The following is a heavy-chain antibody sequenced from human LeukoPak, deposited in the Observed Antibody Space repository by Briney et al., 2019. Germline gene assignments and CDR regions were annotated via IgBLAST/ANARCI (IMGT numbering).Heavy chain of an antibody. Sequence: AGGSLRLSCVASGFTFSSYAMTWVRQAPGKGLEWVSIISDSGGNRYFADSVKDRFAISRDNSRNMLYLQMNSLRVEDTAVYYCAKATTTVTREGPHNWGQGTLVTVSS. CDR2: ISDSGGNR. D-gene: IGHD4-17*01. V-gene: IGHV3-23*01. J-gene: IGHJ4*02. CDR3: AKATTTVTREGPHN. CDR1: GFTFSSYA.